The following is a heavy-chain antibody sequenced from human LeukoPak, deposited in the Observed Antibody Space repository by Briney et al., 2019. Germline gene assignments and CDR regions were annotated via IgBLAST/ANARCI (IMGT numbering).Heavy chain of an antibody. CDR3: ARPTNWGSGAPDAFDI. Sequence: RASVKVSCKASGGTFSSYAISWVRQAPGQGLEWMGGIIPIFGTANYAQKFQGRVTITADESTSTAYMELSSLRSEDTAVYYCARPTNWGSGAPDAFDIWGQGAMVTVSS. J-gene: IGHJ3*02. D-gene: IGHD7-27*01. V-gene: IGHV1-69*13. CDR2: IIPIFGTA. CDR1: GGTFSSYA.